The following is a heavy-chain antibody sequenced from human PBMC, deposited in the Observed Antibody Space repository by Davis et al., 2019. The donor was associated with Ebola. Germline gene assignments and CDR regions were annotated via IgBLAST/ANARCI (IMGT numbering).Heavy chain of an antibody. CDR2: ISNTGRYI. Sequence: GESLKISCAASGFTFSRYNMNWVRQAPGKGLEWVSTISNTGRYIFYADSLKGRFTISRDNAKNSLYLQMNSLRPEDTAVYYCATTSRGKSWDYWGQGTLVTVSS. J-gene: IGHJ4*02. V-gene: IGHV3-21*04. D-gene: IGHD5-18*01. CDR3: ATTSRGKSWDY. CDR1: GFTFSRYN.